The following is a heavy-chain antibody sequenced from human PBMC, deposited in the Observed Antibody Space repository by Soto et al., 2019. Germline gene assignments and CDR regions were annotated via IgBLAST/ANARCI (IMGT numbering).Heavy chain of an antibody. D-gene: IGHD5-12*01. CDR1: GGSISSSSYY. V-gene: IGHV4-39*01. J-gene: IGHJ4*02. Sequence: PSETLSLTCTVSGGSISSSSYYWGWIRQPPGKGLEWIGSIYYSGSTYYNPSLKSRVTISVDTSKNQFSLKLSSVTAADTAVYYCARLRRDGYNLGDSGQGTRVTVSS. CDR2: IYYSGST. CDR3: ARLRRDGYNLGD.